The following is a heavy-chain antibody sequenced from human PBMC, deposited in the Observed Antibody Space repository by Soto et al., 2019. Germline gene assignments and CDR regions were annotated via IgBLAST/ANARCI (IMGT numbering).Heavy chain of an antibody. D-gene: IGHD6-6*01. Sequence: QVQLVESGGGVVQPGRSLRLSCAASGFTFSYYAMHWVRQAPGKGLEWVAVISYDGSNKYYADSVKGRFTISRDNSKNARYLQMNSLRAEDPAVYYWAREYSSSGARFDPWGQGTLVTVSS. CDR3: AREYSSSGARFDP. J-gene: IGHJ5*02. CDR1: GFTFSYYA. V-gene: IGHV3-30-3*01. CDR2: ISYDGSNK.